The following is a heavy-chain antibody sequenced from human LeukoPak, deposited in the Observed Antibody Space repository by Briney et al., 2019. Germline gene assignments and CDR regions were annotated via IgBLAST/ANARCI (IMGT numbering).Heavy chain of an antibody. CDR1: GLTFGSYT. J-gene: IGHJ4*02. CDR2: ITATGSRT. D-gene: IGHD3-16*01. V-gene: IGHV3-23*01. Sequence: GGSLRLSCAASGLTFGSYTMSWVRQAPGKGLEWVSGITATGSRTYYADSVKGRFTISRDSSKNTLYLQLNSLGVDDTAVYYCATSMGGGNVDYWGQGTLVTVSS. CDR3: ATSMGGGNVDY.